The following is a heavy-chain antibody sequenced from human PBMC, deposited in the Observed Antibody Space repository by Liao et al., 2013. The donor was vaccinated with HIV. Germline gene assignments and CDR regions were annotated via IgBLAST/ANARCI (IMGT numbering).Heavy chain of an antibody. D-gene: IGHD4-23*01. CDR2: IYHSGSY. CDR3: ARDRGGHLMDGGFDI. V-gene: IGHV4-30-2*01. Sequence: QVQLQESGSGLVKPSQTLSLTCAVSGDSISSGGYSWNWIRQTPGKGLEWIGYIYHSGSYYQNPSLKSRVTISVDRSKNQFSLKLSSVTAADTAVYYCARDRGGHLMDGGFDIWGQGTMVTVSS. J-gene: IGHJ3*02. CDR1: GDSISSGGYS.